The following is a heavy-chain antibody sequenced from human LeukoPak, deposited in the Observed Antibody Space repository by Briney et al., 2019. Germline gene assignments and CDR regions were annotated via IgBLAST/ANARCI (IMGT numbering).Heavy chain of an antibody. V-gene: IGHV3-48*04. CDR1: GFTFSSYS. Sequence: GGSLRLSCAASGFTFSSYSMNWVRQAPGKGLEWVSYISSSSSTIYYADSVKGRFTISRDNAKNSLYLQMNSLRAEDTAVYYCARDQGYDILTGEDYWGQGTLVTVSS. CDR3: ARDQGYDILTGEDY. J-gene: IGHJ4*02. D-gene: IGHD3-9*01. CDR2: ISSSSSTI.